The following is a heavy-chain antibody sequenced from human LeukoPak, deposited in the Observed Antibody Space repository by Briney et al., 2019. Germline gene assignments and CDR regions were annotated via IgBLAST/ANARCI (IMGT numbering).Heavy chain of an antibody. J-gene: IGHJ5*02. D-gene: IGHD3-10*01. CDR2: ISYDGSNK. Sequence: PGGSLRLSCAASGFTFSSYGMHWVRQAPGKGLEWVAVISYDGSNKYYADSVKGRFTISRDNSKNTLYLQMNSLRAEDTAVYYCARDPRFWFGELLDWFDPWGQGTLVTVSS. CDR3: ARDPRFWFGELLDWFDP. V-gene: IGHV3-30*03. CDR1: GFTFSSYG.